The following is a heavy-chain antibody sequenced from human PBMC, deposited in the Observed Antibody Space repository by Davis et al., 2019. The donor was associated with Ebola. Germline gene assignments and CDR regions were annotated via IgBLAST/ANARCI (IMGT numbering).Heavy chain of an antibody. Sequence: PSETLSLTCTVSGGSISSYYWSWIRQPPGKGLEWIGYIYYSGSTNYNPSLKSRVTISVDTSKNQFSLKLSSVTAADTAVYYCARYDRRSMDVWGQGTTVTVSS. V-gene: IGHV4-59*01. J-gene: IGHJ6*02. D-gene: IGHD3-9*01. CDR2: IYYSGST. CDR1: GGSISSYY. CDR3: ARYDRRSMDV.